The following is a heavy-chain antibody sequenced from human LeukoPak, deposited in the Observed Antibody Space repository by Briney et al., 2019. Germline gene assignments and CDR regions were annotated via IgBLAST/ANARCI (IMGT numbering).Heavy chain of an antibody. V-gene: IGHV4-39*07. CDR1: GGSISGSSYY. J-gene: IGHJ4*02. CDR3: ARVKGPSLTAYYYFDY. D-gene: IGHD3-9*01. Sequence: SETLSLTCTVSGGSISGSSYYWGWIRQPPGKGLEWIGSIYYSGSTYYNPSLKSRVTISVDRSKNQFSLKLSSVTAADTAVYYCARVKGPSLTAYYYFDYWGQGTLVTVSS. CDR2: IYYSGST.